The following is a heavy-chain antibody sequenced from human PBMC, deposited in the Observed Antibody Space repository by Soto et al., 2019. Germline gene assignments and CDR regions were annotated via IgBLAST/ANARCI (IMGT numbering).Heavy chain of an antibody. D-gene: IGHD3-3*01. CDR1: GFTFSNYV. J-gene: IGHJ4*02. Sequence: GSLRLSCAASGFTFSNYVMHWVRQAPGKGLVWVSRVNYDGSDTRYADSVKGRFTVSRDNTKNTLYLQMNSLRAEDTAVYYCARDLDWLLYDYWGQGTLVTVSS. CDR3: ARDLDWLLYDY. CDR2: VNYDGSDT. V-gene: IGHV3-74*01.